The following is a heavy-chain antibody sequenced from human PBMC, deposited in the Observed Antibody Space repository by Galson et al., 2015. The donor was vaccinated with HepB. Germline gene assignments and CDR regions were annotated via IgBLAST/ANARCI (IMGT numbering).Heavy chain of an antibody. CDR1: GFTFSSYA. CDR3: ARDGSPSGNARADYFDY. CDR2: ISYDGSNK. Sequence: SLSLSCAASGFTFSSYAMHWVRQAPGKGLEWVAVISYDGSNKYYADSVKGRFIISRDSYRNSLYLQMNSLRAEDTAVYYCARDGSPSGNARADYFDYWGQGTLVTVSS. J-gene: IGHJ4*02. V-gene: IGHV3-30-3*01. D-gene: IGHD5-12*01.